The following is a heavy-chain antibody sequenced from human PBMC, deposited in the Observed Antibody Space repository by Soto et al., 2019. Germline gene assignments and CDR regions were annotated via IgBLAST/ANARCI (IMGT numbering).Heavy chain of an antibody. V-gene: IGHV4-39*01. Sequence: PSETLSLTCTVSGEYIKSSSHYWGWIRQPPGERLEWIGSVYYSGSTYYNPSLESRVTISVDTSKNQFSLKLMSLSAADTAVYYCGRLEGLATISYYFDYWGQGALVTVSS. D-gene: IGHD3-9*01. CDR3: GRLEGLATISYYFDY. J-gene: IGHJ4*02. CDR2: VYYSGST. CDR1: GEYIKSSSHY.